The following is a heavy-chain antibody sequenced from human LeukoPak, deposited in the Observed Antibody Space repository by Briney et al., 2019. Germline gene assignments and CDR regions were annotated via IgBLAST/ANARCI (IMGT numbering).Heavy chain of an antibody. V-gene: IGHV3-66*04. D-gene: IGHD2-21*01. CDR1: GFNVTTNN. Sequence: GGSLRLSCVGSGFNVTTNNMYWVRQAPGKGLECVSTFLAGGLLDYADSVRDRFAISRDTSKNTLYLQMNSLSAEDTAVYYCGRRFCNSCPLDFWGQGTLVTVSS. CDR2: FLAGGLL. J-gene: IGHJ4*02. CDR3: GRRFCNSCPLDF.